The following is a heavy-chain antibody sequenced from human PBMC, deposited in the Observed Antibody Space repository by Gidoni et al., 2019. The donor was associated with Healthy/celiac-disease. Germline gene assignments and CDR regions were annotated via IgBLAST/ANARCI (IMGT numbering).Heavy chain of an antibody. CDR3: ARDPEYNQEHD. CDR2: IGAYNGTT. Sequence: QVQLVQSGAEVTTPGAAVKVSCKTSGFTFTSSGFSWVLQAPGPGLEWMGWIGAYNGTTHYPQKFQDRVTVTTDTSTSTVYMERRSLTSADTAVYFCARDPEYNQEHDWGQGTQVTVSS. CDR1: GFTFTSSG. V-gene: IGHV1-18*01. D-gene: IGHD1-1*01. J-gene: IGHJ4*02.